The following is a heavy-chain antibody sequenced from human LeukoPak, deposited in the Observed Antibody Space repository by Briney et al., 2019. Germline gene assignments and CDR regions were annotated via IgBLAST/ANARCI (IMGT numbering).Heavy chain of an antibody. CDR2: IRYDGSNK. CDR3: AKAGPGGSYMYYFDY. Sequence: PGGSLRLSCAASGFTFSSYGMHWVRQAPGKGLEWVAFIRYDGSNKYYADSVKGRFTISRDNSKNTLYLQMNSLRAEDTAVYYCAKAGPGGSYMYYFDYWGQGTLVTVSS. J-gene: IGHJ4*02. D-gene: IGHD1-26*01. CDR1: GFTFSSYG. V-gene: IGHV3-30*02.